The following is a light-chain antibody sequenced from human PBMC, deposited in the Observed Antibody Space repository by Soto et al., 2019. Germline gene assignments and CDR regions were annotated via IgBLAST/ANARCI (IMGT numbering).Light chain of an antibody. Sequence: QSVLTQPASVSGSPGQSITISCTGTDSDVGGYDYVSWYQQYPGTVPKLIIYDVRDRSSGVSYRFSGSKSGNTASLSISGLQAEDEADYYCTSYSGFKSLLVGGGTKLTVL. CDR3: TSYSGFKSLL. CDR1: DSDVGGYDY. V-gene: IGLV2-14*03. J-gene: IGLJ2*01. CDR2: DVR.